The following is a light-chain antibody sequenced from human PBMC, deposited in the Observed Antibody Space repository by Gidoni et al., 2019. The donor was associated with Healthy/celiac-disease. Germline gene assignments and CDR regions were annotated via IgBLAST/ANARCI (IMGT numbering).Light chain of an antibody. V-gene: IGKV1-39*01. J-gene: IGKJ2*01. CDR3: QQSYSTLMYT. CDR1: QSMSSY. CDR2: AAT. Sequence: DIQLPQSPSSLSASVGDRVTITCRASQSMSSYLNWYQQKPGKAPKLLIYAATSLQSGVPSRFSGSGSGTDFTLTISSLQPEDFATYYCQQSYSTLMYTFXQXTKLEIK.